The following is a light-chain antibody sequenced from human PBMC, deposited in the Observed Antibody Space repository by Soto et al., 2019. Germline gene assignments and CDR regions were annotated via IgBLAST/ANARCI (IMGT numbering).Light chain of an antibody. CDR3: QQYKNWGT. CDR2: GAS. V-gene: IGKV3-15*01. Sequence: EIVMTHSPATLSVSPEGRASISCGASLIVSSHLACYQQKPGQPSRLLIYGASTRSTGILARFSGSGCGTEFTTTISSLEYEDFGVYYCQQYKNWGTFGKGTKVDIK. CDR1: LIVSSH. J-gene: IGKJ1*01.